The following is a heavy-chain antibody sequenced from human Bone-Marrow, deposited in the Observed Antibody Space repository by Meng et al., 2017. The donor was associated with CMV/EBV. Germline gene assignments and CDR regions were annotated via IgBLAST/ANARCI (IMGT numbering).Heavy chain of an antibody. J-gene: IGHJ6*02. D-gene: IGHD3-16*02. CDR2: IDYRGST. Sequence: GSLRPSCTVSGGPVSSGSYYWSWIRQPPGKGLEWIGYIDYRGSTNYNPSLKSRVTISVDTSKNQFSLKLTSVTAADTAVYYCAREFWSYYDYVWGSYQAKSHYYGMDVWGQGTMVTVSS. CDR3: AREFWSYYDYVWGSYQAKSHYYGMDV. V-gene: IGHV4-61*01. CDR1: GGPVSSGSYY.